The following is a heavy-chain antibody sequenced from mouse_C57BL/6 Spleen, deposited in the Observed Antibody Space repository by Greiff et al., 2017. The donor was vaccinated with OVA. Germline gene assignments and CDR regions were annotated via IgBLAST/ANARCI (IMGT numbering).Heavy chain of an antibody. CDR1: GYAFSSYW. Sequence: QVQLKESGAELVKPGASVKISCKASGYAFSSYWMNWVKQRPGKGLEWIGQIYPGDGDTNYNGKFKGKATLTADKSSSTAYMQLSSLTSEDSAVYFCARHGMPAMDYWGQGTSVTVSS. CDR3: ARHGMPAMDY. CDR2: IYPGDGDT. V-gene: IGHV1-80*01. J-gene: IGHJ4*01.